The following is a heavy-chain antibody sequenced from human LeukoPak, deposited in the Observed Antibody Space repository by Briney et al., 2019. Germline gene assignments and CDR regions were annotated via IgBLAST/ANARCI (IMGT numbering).Heavy chain of an antibody. CDR2: ISDSGDNT. D-gene: IGHD3-10*01. CDR3: ASTYYYGSGSYFHDAFDI. CDR1: GFTFSRYS. J-gene: IGHJ3*02. V-gene: IGHV3-23*01. Sequence: PGGSLRLSCAASGFTFSRYSLGWVRQAPGKGLEWVSSISDSGDNTYYGNSVKGRFTISRDNAKNSLYLQMNSLGAEGTAVYYCASTYYYGSGSYFHDAFDIWGQGTMVTVSS.